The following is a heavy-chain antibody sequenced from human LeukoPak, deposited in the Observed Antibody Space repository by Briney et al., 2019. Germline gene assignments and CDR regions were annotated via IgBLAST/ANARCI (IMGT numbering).Heavy chain of an antibody. Sequence: VRQAPGXGLEWVSYISSSSSTIYYADSVQGRFTISRDNAKNSLYLQMNSLRDEDTAVYYCARGTAYSSGWYNWFDPWGQGTLVTVSS. D-gene: IGHD6-19*01. CDR2: ISSSSSTI. J-gene: IGHJ5*02. V-gene: IGHV3-48*02. CDR3: ARGTAYSSGWYNWFDP.